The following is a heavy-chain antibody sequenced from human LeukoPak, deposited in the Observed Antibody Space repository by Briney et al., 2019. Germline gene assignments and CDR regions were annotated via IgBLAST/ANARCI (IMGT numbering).Heavy chain of an antibody. CDR1: GGSISSSY. D-gene: IGHD2-15*01. V-gene: IGHV4-59*01. J-gene: IGHJ4*02. CDR2: ISYSGST. CDR3: ASMASYCSGGSCTDY. Sequence: PETLSLTCTVSGGSISSSYWSRIRQPPGKGLEWIGYISYSGSTNYSPSLKSRVTISVDTSKNQFSLKLSSVTAADTAVYYCASMASYCSGGSCTDYWGQGTLVTVSS.